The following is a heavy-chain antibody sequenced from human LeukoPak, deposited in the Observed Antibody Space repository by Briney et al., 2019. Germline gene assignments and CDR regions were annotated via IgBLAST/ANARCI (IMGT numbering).Heavy chain of an antibody. J-gene: IGHJ3*01. CDR1: GDSVSSYDAT. D-gene: IGHD6-6*01. V-gene: IGHV6-1*01. Sequence: SQPLSLTCAISGDSVSSYDATWNWIRQSPSRGLEWLGRTYYRSKWGNDYAVSVKSRITINPDTSKNQFSLHLNSVTPEDTAVYYCARVSSRAFDVWGQGTMVTVST. CDR3: ARVSSRAFDV. CDR2: TYYRSKWGN.